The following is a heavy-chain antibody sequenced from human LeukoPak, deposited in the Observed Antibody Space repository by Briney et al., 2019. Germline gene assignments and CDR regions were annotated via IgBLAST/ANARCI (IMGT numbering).Heavy chain of an antibody. D-gene: IGHD6-13*01. CDR1: GVSFRDYT. V-gene: IGHV1-69*05. CDR2: IIPISGTT. J-gene: IGHJ6*03. CDR3: ASRFTARQLVPADYYHMDV. Sequence: AASVKVSCKASGVSFRDYTINWVRQAPGQGLEWMGAIIPISGTTNYAQRLQGRVTLTMDDSATTAFMEMSSLRSEDTAAYYCASRFTARQLVPADYYHMDVWGKGTTVFVSS.